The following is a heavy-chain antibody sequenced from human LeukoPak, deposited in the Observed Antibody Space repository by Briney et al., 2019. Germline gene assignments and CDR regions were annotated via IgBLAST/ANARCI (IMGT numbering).Heavy chain of an antibody. CDR1: GGSISSYY. J-gene: IGHJ6*02. CDR2: IYYSGST. V-gene: IGHV4-59*01. CDR3: ARGSYYYYGMDV. Sequence: SETLSLTCTVSGGSISSYYWSWIRQPPGKGLEWIGYIYYSGSTNYSPSLKSRVTISVDTSKNQFSLKLSSVTAADTAVYYCARGSYYYYGMDVWGQGITVTVSS.